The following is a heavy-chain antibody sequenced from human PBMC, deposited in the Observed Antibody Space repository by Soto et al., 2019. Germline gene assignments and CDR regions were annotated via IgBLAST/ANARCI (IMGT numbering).Heavy chain of an antibody. J-gene: IGHJ6*02. CDR1: GGTFSSYA. Sequence: SVKVSCKASGGTFSSYAISWVRQAPGQGLEWMGGIIPIFGTANYAQKFQGRVTITADESTSTAYMELSSLRSEDTAVYYCARGRPTTVTSNNYYYYGMDVWGQGTTVTVSS. CDR3: ARGRPTTVTSNNYYYYGMDV. CDR2: IIPIFGTA. V-gene: IGHV1-69*13. D-gene: IGHD4-17*01.